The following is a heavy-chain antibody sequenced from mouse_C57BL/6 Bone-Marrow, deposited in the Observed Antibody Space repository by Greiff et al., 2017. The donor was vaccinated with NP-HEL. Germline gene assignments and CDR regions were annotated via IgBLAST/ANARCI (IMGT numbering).Heavy chain of an antibody. Sequence: QVQLQQPGAELVKPGASVKLSCKASGYTFTSYWMQWVKQRPGQGLEWIGEIDPSDSYTNYNQKFKGKATLTVDTSSSTAYMQLSSLTSEDSAVYYCARPHGSSIAYWGQGTLVTVSA. CDR2: IDPSDSYT. V-gene: IGHV1-50*01. D-gene: IGHD1-1*01. J-gene: IGHJ3*01. CDR1: GYTFTSYW. CDR3: ARPHGSSIAY.